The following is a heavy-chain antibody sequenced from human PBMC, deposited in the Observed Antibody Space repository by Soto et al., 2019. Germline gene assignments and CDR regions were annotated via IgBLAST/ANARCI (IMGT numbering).Heavy chain of an antibody. J-gene: IGHJ6*02. D-gene: IGHD3-10*01. CDR3: ARAVTMVRGALGYYYYGMDV. V-gene: IGHV1-46*01. Sequence: ASVKVSCKASGYTFTSYYMHWVRQAPGQGLEWMGIINPSGGSTSYAQKFQGRVTMTRDTSTSTVYTELSSLRSEDTAVYYCARAVTMVRGALGYYYYGMDVWGQGTTVTVSS. CDR1: GYTFTSYY. CDR2: INPSGGST.